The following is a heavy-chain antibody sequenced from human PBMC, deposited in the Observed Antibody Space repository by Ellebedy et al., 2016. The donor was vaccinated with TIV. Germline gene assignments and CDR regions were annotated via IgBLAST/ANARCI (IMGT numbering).Heavy chain of an antibody. J-gene: IGHJ4*02. CDR3: ARGPYSSAPFDY. CDR2: FDLVATT. V-gene: IGHV4-34*01. D-gene: IGHD6-25*01. CDR1: GGSLSNYY. Sequence: MPSETLSLTCAVYGGSLSNYYWSWIRQSPGKGLEWIGEFDLVATTNYNPSLESRVTISVDTSKNQFSLKLSSVTAADTAVYYCARGPYSSAPFDYWGQGTLVTVSS.